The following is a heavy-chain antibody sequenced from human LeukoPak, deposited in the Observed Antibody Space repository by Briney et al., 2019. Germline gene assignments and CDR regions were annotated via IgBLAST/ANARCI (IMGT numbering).Heavy chain of an antibody. V-gene: IGHV3-74*01. Sequence: GGSLRLSCAASGFTFSNYWMPWVRQAPGKGLVWVSGINSDGSSISYADSVKGRFTISRDNAKNTLYLQMNSLRAEDTAVYYCVRSGSSGYYVYWGQGTLVTVSS. CDR1: GFTFSNYW. CDR2: INSDGSSI. J-gene: IGHJ4*02. D-gene: IGHD3-22*01. CDR3: VRSGSSGYYVY.